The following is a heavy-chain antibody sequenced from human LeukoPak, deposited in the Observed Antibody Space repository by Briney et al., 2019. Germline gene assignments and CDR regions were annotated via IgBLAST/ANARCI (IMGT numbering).Heavy chain of an antibody. V-gene: IGHV4-34*01. CDR2: INHSGST. Sequence: SETLSLTCAVYGGSFSGYYWSWIRQPPGKGLEWIGEINHSGSTNYNPSLKSRVTISVDTSKNQFSLKLSSVTAADTAVYYCAREGVVVIPAAIGANYFDYWGQGTLVTVSS. D-gene: IGHD2-2*02. CDR1: GGSFSGYY. J-gene: IGHJ4*02. CDR3: AREGVVVIPAAIGANYFDY.